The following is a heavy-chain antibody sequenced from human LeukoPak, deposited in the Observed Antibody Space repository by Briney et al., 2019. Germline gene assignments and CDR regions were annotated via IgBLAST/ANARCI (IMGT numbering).Heavy chain of an antibody. CDR3: ARGGTYSDFWLTDY. D-gene: IGHD1-14*01. CDR1: GGYFSGHY. J-gene: IGHJ4*02. Sequence: ASETLSLTCAGYGGYFSGHYCSWIRQSPGKGLEWIGEIDHGGRTNYNPALKGRVTISIDTSKNQLSLKLSSVTAADAAVYYCARGGTYSDFWLTDYWGQGTLVTVSS. CDR2: IDHGGRT. V-gene: IGHV4-34*01.